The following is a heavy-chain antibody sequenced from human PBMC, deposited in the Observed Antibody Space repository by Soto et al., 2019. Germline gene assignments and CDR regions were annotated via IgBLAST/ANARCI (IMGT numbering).Heavy chain of an antibody. CDR1: GYTFTSYA. CDR3: AREPLHEYSSGWLTLHYFDY. CDR2: INAGNGNT. Sequence: GASVKVSCKASGYTFTSYAMHWVRQAPGQRLEWMGWINAGNGNTKYSQKFQGRVTITRDTSASTAYMELSSLRSEDTAVYYCAREPLHEYSSGWLTLHYFDYWGQGTLVTVSS. D-gene: IGHD6-19*01. V-gene: IGHV1-3*01. J-gene: IGHJ4*02.